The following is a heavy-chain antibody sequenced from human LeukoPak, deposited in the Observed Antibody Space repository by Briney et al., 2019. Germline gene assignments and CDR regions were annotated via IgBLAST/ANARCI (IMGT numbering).Heavy chain of an antibody. CDR2: INHRGST. J-gene: IGHJ4*02. D-gene: IGHD4-23*01. CDR3: ARDPTTVVTTPYYFDD. Sequence: SETLSLTCAVSGGSFIGYHWNWIRQPPGKGLEWIGEINHRGSTNYNPSLKSRVTLSVDTSKNQFSLRLRSVTVADTAVYYCARDPTTVVTTPYYFDDWGQGTLVTVSP. V-gene: IGHV4-34*01. CDR1: GGSFIGYH.